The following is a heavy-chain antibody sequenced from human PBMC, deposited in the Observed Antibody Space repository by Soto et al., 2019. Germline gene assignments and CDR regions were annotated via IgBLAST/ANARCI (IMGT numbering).Heavy chain of an antibody. Sequence: QVQLVQSGAEVRQPASSVKVSCKTSGGTFSSYAISWVRQAPGQGLEWMGGIVPIVDTSTYAQKFQGRVTITADESTSTVYMELSSLRSDDTAVYYCVRDVARPGYPDNWGQGTLVTVSS. V-gene: IGHV1-69*12. CDR3: VRDVARPGYPDN. CDR2: IVPIVDTS. D-gene: IGHD5-12*01. CDR1: GGTFSSYA. J-gene: IGHJ4*02.